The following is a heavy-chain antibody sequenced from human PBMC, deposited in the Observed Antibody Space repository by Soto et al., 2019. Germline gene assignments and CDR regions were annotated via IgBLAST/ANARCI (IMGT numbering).Heavy chain of an antibody. V-gene: IGHV3-30-3*01. Sequence: SGGSLRLSCAASGFTFSSYAMHWVRQAPGKGLEWVAVISYDGSNKYYADSVKGRFTISRDNSKNTLYLQMNSLRAEDTAVYYCALIAADYYYGMDVWGQGTTVTVSS. CDR3: ALIAADYYYGMDV. CDR1: GFTFSSYA. CDR2: ISYDGSNK. D-gene: IGHD6-13*01. J-gene: IGHJ6*02.